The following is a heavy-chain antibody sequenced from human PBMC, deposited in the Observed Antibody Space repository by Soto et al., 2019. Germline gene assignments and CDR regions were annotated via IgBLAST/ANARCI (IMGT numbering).Heavy chain of an antibody. J-gene: IGHJ1*01. CDR1: GGSISSYY. CDR3: ARGAWTSGWNPRFLQH. V-gene: IGHV4-59*08. CDR2: IYYSGST. D-gene: IGHD6-19*01. Sequence: PSETLSLTCTVSGGSISSYYWSWIRQPPGKGLEWIGYIYYSGSTNYNPSLKSRVTISVDTSKNQFSLKLSSVTAADTAIYYCARGAWTSGWNPRFLQHWGQGTLVTVSS.